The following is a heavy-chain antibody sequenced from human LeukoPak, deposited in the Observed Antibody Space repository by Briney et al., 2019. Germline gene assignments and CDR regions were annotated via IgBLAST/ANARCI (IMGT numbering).Heavy chain of an antibody. CDR2: IKQDGSEK. Sequence: EPGGSLRLSCAASGFTFSSYWMSWVRQAPGKGLEWVANIKQDGSEKYYVDSVKDRFTISRDNAKNSLYLQMNSLRAEDTAVYYCARCIAARPGAFDIWGQGTMVTVSS. D-gene: IGHD6-6*01. CDR1: GFTFSSYW. CDR3: ARCIAARPGAFDI. V-gene: IGHV3-7*01. J-gene: IGHJ3*02.